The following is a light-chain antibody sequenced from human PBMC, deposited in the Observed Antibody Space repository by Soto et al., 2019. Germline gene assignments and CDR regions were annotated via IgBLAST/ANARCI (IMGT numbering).Light chain of an antibody. CDR3: QQRNDWQVT. J-gene: IGKJ5*01. CDR1: QSVSSY. Sequence: EVVLTQSPVTLSLSPGERATLSCRASQSVSSYLAWYQQKPGQAPRLLTYDISNRATGIPARFSGSGSGTDFTLTISSLEPDDFAVYYCQQRNDWQVTFGQGTRLEIK. CDR2: DIS. V-gene: IGKV3-11*01.